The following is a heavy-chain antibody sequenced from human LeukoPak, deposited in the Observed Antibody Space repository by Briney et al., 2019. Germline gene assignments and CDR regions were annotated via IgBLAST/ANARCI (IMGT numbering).Heavy chain of an antibody. V-gene: IGHV3-7*01. Sequence: GSLRLSCAASGFTFTNYSVGWVRQAPGRGLEWVANIKQDGSVKYYVDSVKGRFTISRDNAVNSLYLQVNSLRVEDTAVYYCTSYGSGSSSHDYWGQGTLVTVSS. J-gene: IGHJ4*02. CDR1: GFTFTNYS. CDR2: IKQDGSVK. CDR3: TSYGSGSSSHDY. D-gene: IGHD3-10*01.